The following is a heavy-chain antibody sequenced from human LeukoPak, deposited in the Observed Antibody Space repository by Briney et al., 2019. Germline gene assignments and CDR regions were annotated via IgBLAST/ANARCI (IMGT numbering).Heavy chain of an antibody. V-gene: IGHV1-18*01. CDR2: ISPYNGNT. CDR3: ARGGASGPDY. J-gene: IGHJ4*02. CDR1: GYTFTNYG. D-gene: IGHD1-26*01. Sequence: GASVTVSFKASGYTFTNYGLNWVRQAPGQGLEWMGWISPYNGNTNYAQKYQDRVAMTLDTSTSTAYMELRSLRSDDTAVYYCARGGASGPDYWGQGTLVTVSS.